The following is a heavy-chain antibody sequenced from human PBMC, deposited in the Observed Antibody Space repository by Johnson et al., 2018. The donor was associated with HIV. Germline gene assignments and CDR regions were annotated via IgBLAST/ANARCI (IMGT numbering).Heavy chain of an antibody. CDR1: GFTFSSYG. CDR3: AKDMGESEKEKWASDYYDCGRDYPGQDPRAMVGTFDI. J-gene: IGHJ3*02. Sequence: QVQLVESGGGLVQPGGSLRLSCAASGFTFSSYGIHWVRQAPGKGLEWVAVISYDGSNKYYADSVKGRFTISRDNSKNTLHLQMNSLRGDDTALYYCAKDMGESEKEKWASDYYDCGRDYPGQDPRAMVGTFDIWGQGTMVTVSS. CDR2: ISYDGSNK. V-gene: IGHV3-30*18. D-gene: IGHD3-3*01.